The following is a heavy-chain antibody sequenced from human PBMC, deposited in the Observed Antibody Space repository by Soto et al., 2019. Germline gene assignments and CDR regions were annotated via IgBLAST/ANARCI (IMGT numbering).Heavy chain of an antibody. CDR2: IYHSGTT. CDR3: ARTDSVGYYPY. V-gene: IGHV4-38-2*01. D-gene: IGHD3-22*01. Sequence: LSLTCAVSGDSISSAYHWAWIRQPPGKGLEWSASIYHSGTTYYNPSLKSRVTISVDTSKNQFSLRLTSVTAADSAMYYCARTDSVGYYPYLGQGTLVTVSS. CDR1: GDSISSAYH. J-gene: IGHJ4*02.